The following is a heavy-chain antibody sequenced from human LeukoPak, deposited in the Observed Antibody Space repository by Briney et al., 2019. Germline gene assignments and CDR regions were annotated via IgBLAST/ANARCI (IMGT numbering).Heavy chain of an antibody. CDR1: GFTFSSSA. D-gene: IGHD6-13*01. Sequence: PGGSLRLSCAASGFTFSSSAMSWVRQPPGKGLEWIGEIYHSGSTNYNPSLKSRVTISVDKSKNQFSLKLSSVTAADTAVYYCARYIAAAGYYFDYWGQGTLVTVSS. J-gene: IGHJ4*02. V-gene: IGHV4-4*02. CDR2: IYHSGST. CDR3: ARYIAAAGYYFDY.